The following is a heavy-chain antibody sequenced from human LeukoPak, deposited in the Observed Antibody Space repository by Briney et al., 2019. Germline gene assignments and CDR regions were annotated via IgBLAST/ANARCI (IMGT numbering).Heavy chain of an antibody. CDR2: IRYNGSNK. CDR3: AKDGCSGGSRYSHYFDY. D-gene: IGHD2-15*01. V-gene: IGHV3-30*02. Sequence: GGSLRLSCAASGFTFSSYGMHWVRQAPGKGLEWVAFIRYNGSNKYYADSVKCRFTISRDNSKNTLYLQMNSLRAEDTAVYYCAKDGCSGGSRYSHYFDYWGQGTLVTVSS. J-gene: IGHJ4*02. CDR1: GFTFSSYG.